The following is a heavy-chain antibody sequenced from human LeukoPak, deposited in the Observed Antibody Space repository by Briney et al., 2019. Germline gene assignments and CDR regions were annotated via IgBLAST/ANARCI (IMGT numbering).Heavy chain of an antibody. D-gene: IGHD3-10*02. CDR3: ARDRNYDRGDWYFDL. CDR1: ALSFSTDW. CDR2: MKLDGSKK. V-gene: IGHV3-7*01. J-gene: IGHJ2*01. Sequence: GGSLTLACDVAALSFSTDWTSWVRQAPGKGLEWVGNMKLDGSKKNHIPSVEGRFTIATDDAKHSLYLQMNSLRAEDTAVYYCARDRNYDRGDWYFDLWGRGTLVTVSS.